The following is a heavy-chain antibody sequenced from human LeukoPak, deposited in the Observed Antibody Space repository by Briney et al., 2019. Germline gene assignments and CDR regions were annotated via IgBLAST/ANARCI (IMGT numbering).Heavy chain of an antibody. V-gene: IGHV5-51*01. Sequence: GESLKISCKGSGYSFTNYWIGWVRQMPGKGLEWMGIIYPGDSDTRYSPSFQGQVTISVDKSINTAYLQWSSLKASDTAKYYCASLRSSGYYSPFDYWGQGTLVTVSS. D-gene: IGHD3-22*01. CDR3: ASLRSSGYYSPFDY. CDR1: GYSFTNYW. J-gene: IGHJ4*02. CDR2: IYPGDSDT.